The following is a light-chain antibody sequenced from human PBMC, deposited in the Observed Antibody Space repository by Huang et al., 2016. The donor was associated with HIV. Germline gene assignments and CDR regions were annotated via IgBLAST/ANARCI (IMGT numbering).Light chain of an antibody. J-gene: IGKJ2*01. CDR3: QQYNNWPRT. V-gene: IGKV3-15*01. CDR1: QSVSSN. CDR2: DAS. Sequence: DRVMTQSPLTLSVSPGERATLSCRASQSVSSNLAWYQQKPGQAPRLLIYDASTRATDVPARVSGSGSEIQFTLTISSLQSEDFAVYYCQQYNNWPRTFGQGTKLEIK.